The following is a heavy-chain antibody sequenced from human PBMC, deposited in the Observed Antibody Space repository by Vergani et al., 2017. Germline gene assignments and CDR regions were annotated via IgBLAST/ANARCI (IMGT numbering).Heavy chain of an antibody. Sequence: QVQLQESGPGLVKPSQTLSLTCTVPGGSISSGDYYWSWIRQPPGKGLEWIGYIYYSGSAYYNPSLKSRVTISVDTSKDQFSLKLSSVTAADTAVYYCARSSTRIFDSIVVVTAPYYFDYWGQGTLVTVSS. CDR3: ARSSTRIFDSIVVVTAPYYFDY. V-gene: IGHV4-30-4*08. CDR2: IYYSGSA. CDR1: GGSISSGDYY. J-gene: IGHJ4*02. D-gene: IGHD2-21*02.